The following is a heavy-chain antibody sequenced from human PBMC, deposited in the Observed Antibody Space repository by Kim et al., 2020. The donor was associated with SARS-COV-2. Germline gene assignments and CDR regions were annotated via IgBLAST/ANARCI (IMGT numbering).Heavy chain of an antibody. CDR1: VGSIRTYY. V-gene: IGHV4-59*08. Sequence: SETLSLTCTVSVGSIRTYYWNWIRQPPGKGLEWIGHIYSSGSTNYNPSLQSRVTISVDTSKNQFSLKLNSVAAAATAVYYCARRDSGGWYFDSWGQGTLV. J-gene: IGHJ4*02. D-gene: IGHD6-19*01. CDR3: ARRDSGGWYFDS. CDR2: IYSSGST.